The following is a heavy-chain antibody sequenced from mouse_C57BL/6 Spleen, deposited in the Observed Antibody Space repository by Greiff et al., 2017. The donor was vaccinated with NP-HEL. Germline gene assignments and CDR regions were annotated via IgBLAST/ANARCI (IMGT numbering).Heavy chain of an antibody. V-gene: IGHV1-42*01. CDR1: GYSFTGYY. CDR2: INPSTGGT. D-gene: IGHD1-1*01. CDR3: ARKSHYYGSSYDAMDY. J-gene: IGHJ4*01. Sequence: VQLQQSGPELVKPGASVKISCKASGYSFTGYYMNWVKQSPEKSLEWIGEINPSTGGTTYNQKFKAKATLTVDKSSSTAYMQLKSLTSEDSAVYYCARKSHYYGSSYDAMDYWGQGTSVTVSS.